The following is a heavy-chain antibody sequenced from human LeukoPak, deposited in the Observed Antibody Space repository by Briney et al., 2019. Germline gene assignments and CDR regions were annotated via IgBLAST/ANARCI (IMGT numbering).Heavy chain of an antibody. CDR3: ARASSVSYPWGVFDL. CDR1: GFTYSTTN. J-gene: IGHJ4*02. Sequence: GGSLRLSCTASGFTYSTTNMNWVRQAPGKGLEWISSITSTSVYKYYAESVRGRFTISRDNAKNSLLLQMNNLRAGDTAVYYCARASSVSYPWGVFDLWGQGTPVIVSS. D-gene: IGHD1-26*01. CDR2: ITSTSVYK. V-gene: IGHV3-21*01.